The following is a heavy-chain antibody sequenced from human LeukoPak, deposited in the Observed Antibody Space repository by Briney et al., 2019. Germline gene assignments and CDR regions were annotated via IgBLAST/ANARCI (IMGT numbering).Heavy chain of an antibody. J-gene: IGHJ4*02. D-gene: IGHD6-13*01. Sequence: GGSLRLPCEASGFTVRSSYMSWVRQAPGKGLEWVSVIYSGGRTYYADSVKGRFTISRDISKNTLYLQMNSLRAEDTAVYYCARGIAAAGDYWGQGTLVTVSS. CDR1: GFTVRSSY. CDR3: ARGIAAAGDY. CDR2: IYSGGRT. V-gene: IGHV3-66*02.